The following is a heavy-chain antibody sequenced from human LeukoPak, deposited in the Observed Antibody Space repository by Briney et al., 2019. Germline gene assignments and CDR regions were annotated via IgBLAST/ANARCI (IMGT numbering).Heavy chain of an antibody. J-gene: IGHJ4*02. Sequence: GGSLRLSCASSGFTFSNNYMRWVRQAPGKGLVWVSRIDRDGRSTTYADSVKGRFNISRDNAKNTLYLQMNSLRAEDTAVYYCARGHSNEGPTADSWGQGTLVTVSS. CDR2: IDRDGRST. D-gene: IGHD2/OR15-2a*01. CDR1: GFTFSNNY. CDR3: ARGHSNEGPTADS. V-gene: IGHV3-74*01.